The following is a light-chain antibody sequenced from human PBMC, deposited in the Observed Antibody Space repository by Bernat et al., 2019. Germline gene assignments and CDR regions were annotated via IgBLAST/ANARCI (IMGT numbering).Light chain of an antibody. CDR1: QVIGTY. Sequence: DIQLTQSPPFLSASVGDRVAITCRASQVIGTYLAWYQQKAGKAPNLLIYGASTLQTGVPSRFSGSGSGTEFTLTISSLRPEDFATYHCQQLNSYPSTFGQGTRLEIK. CDR2: GAS. CDR3: QQLNSYPST. V-gene: IGKV1-9*01. J-gene: IGKJ5*01.